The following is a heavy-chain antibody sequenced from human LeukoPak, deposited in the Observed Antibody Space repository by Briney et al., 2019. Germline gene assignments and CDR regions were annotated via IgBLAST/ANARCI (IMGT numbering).Heavy chain of an antibody. D-gene: IGHD5-12*01. CDR1: GFTISDYY. Sequence: PGGSLRLSCAASGFTISDYYMSWIRQAPGKGLEWVSYISSSGSTIYYADSVKGRFTISRDNAKNSLYLQMNSLRAEDTAVYYCARGLYSGYDYNWFDPWGQGTLVTVSS. J-gene: IGHJ5*02. CDR2: ISSSGSTI. V-gene: IGHV3-11*04. CDR3: ARGLYSGYDYNWFDP.